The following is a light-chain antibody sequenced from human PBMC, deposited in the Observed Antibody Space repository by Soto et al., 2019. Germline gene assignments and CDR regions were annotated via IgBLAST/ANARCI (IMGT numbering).Light chain of an antibody. CDR2: GAS. CDR3: QQYNNWPGLT. Sequence: EIVMTQSPATLSVSPGERATLSCRASQSVSSNLAWHQQKPGQAPRLLIYGASTRATGIPARFSGSGSGTEFTLTISSLQSEDFAVYYCQQYNNWPGLTFGEGTKVEIK. J-gene: IGKJ4*02. CDR1: QSVSSN. V-gene: IGKV3-15*01.